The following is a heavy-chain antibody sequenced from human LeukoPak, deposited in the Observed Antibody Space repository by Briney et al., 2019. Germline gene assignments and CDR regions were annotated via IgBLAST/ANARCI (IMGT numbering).Heavy chain of an antibody. CDR3: AKYRYGYRGMDS. CDR1: GGSFSGYF. V-gene: IGHV4-34*01. J-gene: IGHJ4*02. D-gene: IGHD5-18*01. CDR2: INYSGST. Sequence: PSETLSLTCRVYGGSFSGYFWIWFRQPPGKGLEWIEEINYSGSTNYNSSLKRRAIISVDTSKNQFSLKLTSVTAADTAVYFCAKYRYGYRGMDSWGQGTQVTVSS.